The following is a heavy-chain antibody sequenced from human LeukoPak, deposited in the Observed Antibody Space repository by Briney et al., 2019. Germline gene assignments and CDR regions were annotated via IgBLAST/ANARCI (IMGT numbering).Heavy chain of an antibody. V-gene: IGHV3-66*02. J-gene: IGHJ4*02. D-gene: IGHD3-22*01. CDR2: IYSGGST. CDR1: GFTVSSNY. Sequence: GGSLRLSCAASGFTVSSNYMSWVRQAPGKGLEWVSVIYSGGSTYYADSVKGRFTISRDSSKNTLYLQMNSLRAEDTAVYYCAREMYYYDSSGYSHLYFDYWGQGTLVTVSS. CDR3: AREMYYYDSSGYSHLYFDY.